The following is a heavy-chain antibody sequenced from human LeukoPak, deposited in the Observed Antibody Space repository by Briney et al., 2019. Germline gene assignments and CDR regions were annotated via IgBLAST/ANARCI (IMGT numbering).Heavy chain of an antibody. D-gene: IGHD3-9*01. CDR2: INTNTGNP. J-gene: IGHJ4*02. Sequence: GASVKVSCKTSGYTFTKYAMNWVRQAPGQGLEWMGWINTNTGNPTYAQGFTGRFVFSLDTSVSTAYLQISSLKAEDTAVYYCARVPYTIGDFDWLFPFDYWGQGTLVTVSS. CDR1: GYTFTKYA. CDR3: ARVPYTIGDFDWLFPFDY. V-gene: IGHV7-4-1*02.